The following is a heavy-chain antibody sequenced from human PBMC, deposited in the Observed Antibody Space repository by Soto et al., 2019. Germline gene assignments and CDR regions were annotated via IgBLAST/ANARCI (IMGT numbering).Heavy chain of an antibody. V-gene: IGHV1-8*01. CDR1: GYTFTDYD. J-gene: IGHJ3*01. D-gene: IGHD2-2*01. Sequence: QVQLVQSGAEVRRPGTSVMVSCKTSGYTFTDYDINWVRQATGQGLEWMGWMNPNSGNTSYAQKFQGRVSMTRNTATSTGYLELSSLRSDDTAIYYCARDSSTTNPVWGQGTMVTVSS. CDR3: ARDSSTTNPV. CDR2: MNPNSGNT.